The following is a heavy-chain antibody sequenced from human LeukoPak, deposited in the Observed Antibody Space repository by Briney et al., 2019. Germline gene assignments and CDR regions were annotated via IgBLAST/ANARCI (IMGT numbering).Heavy chain of an antibody. J-gene: IGHJ4*02. Sequence: KTSETLSLTCTVSGGSISSGGYYWSWIRQPPGKGLEWIGYIYHSGGSYYNPSLKSRVTISVDRSKNQFSLKLSSVTAADTAVYYCARDYNGYDWFDYWGQGTLVTVSS. CDR3: ARDYNGYDWFDY. CDR2: IYHSGGS. D-gene: IGHD5-12*01. V-gene: IGHV4-30-2*01. CDR1: GGSISSGGYY.